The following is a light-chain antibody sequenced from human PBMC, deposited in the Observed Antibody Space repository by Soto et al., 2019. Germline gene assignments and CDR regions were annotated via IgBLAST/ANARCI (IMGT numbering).Light chain of an antibody. V-gene: IGKV3-20*01. CDR3: QQYNTSPWT. Sequence: DIVLTQSPGTLSLSPGERATLSCRASQSVSSDYLAWYQQKPGRALRLLIYATSSRATGIPDRFSGSGSGTDFTLTISRLEPEDFAVYFCQQYNTSPWTCGQGTTVEIK. CDR1: QSVSSDY. CDR2: ATS. J-gene: IGKJ1*01.